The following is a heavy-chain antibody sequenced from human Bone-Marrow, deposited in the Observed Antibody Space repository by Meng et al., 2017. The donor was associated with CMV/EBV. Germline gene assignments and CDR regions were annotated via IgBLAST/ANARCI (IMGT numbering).Heavy chain of an antibody. V-gene: IGHV3-23*01. D-gene: IGHD6-19*01. CDR2: ISGSGGST. J-gene: IGHJ4*02. CDR3: ARAEAVAGTWRY. CDR1: GFTFSSYA. Sequence: GGSLRLSCAASGFTFSSYAMSWVRQAPGKGLEWVSAISGSGGSTYYADSVKGRFTISRDNAKNSLYLQMNSLRAEDTAVYYCARAEAVAGTWRYWGQGTLVTVSS.